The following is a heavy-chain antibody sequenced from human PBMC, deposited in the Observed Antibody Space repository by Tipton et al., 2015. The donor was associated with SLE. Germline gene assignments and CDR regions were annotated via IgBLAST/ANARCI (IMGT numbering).Heavy chain of an antibody. CDR3: ARLHGYSYGLNWFDP. J-gene: IGHJ5*02. V-gene: IGHV4-39*07. Sequence: TLSLTCTVFGDSISSSGYQWGWIRQPPGKGLEWIGRIYYTGTTTYYNSFLKSRVTMSVDTSKNQFSLRLTSVIAADTAVYYCARLHGYSYGLNWFDPWGQGTLISVSS. CDR2: IYYTGTTT. D-gene: IGHD5-18*01. CDR1: GDSISSSGYQ.